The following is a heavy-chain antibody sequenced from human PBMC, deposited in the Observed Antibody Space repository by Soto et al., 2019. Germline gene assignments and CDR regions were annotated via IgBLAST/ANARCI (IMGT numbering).Heavy chain of an antibody. Sequence: PSETLSLTCTVSGGSISSGGYYWSWIRQHPGKGLEWIGYIYYSGSTYYNPSLKSRVTISVDTSKNQFSLKLSSVTAADTAVYYCARERTRYCSGGSCHNWFDPWGQGTLVTVSS. CDR3: ARERTRYCSGGSCHNWFDP. CDR2: IYYSGST. V-gene: IGHV4-31*03. CDR1: GGSISSGGYY. J-gene: IGHJ5*02. D-gene: IGHD2-15*01.